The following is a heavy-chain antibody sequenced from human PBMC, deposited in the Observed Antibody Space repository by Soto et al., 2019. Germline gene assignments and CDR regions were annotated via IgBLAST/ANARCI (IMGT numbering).Heavy chain of an antibody. J-gene: IGHJ2*01. CDR2: ISSDGSQK. Sequence: QVQLVESGGGVVQPGKSLRLSCAASGIAFSGCGMFWVRQTPSKGLEWVAAISSDGSQKYYADSVKGRFTISRDNSKNTLDVQMNGLTTEETAVYYCAKNIVRGHWYFDLCGRGTLVTVSS. CDR3: AKNIVRGHWYFDL. CDR1: GIAFSGCG. V-gene: IGHV3-30*18. D-gene: IGHD3-10*01.